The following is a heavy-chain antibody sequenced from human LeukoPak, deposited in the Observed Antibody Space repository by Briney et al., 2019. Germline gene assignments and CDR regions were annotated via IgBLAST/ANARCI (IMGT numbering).Heavy chain of an antibody. CDR2: ISGSGGST. Sequence: GGSLRLSCAASGFTFSSYAMSWVRQAPGKGLEWVSAISGSGGSTYYADSGKGRFTISRDNSKNTLYLQMNSLRAEDTAVYYCAKGNYYDSSGYYFWNYFDYWGQGTLVTVSS. CDR3: AKGNYYDSSGYYFWNYFDY. V-gene: IGHV3-23*01. J-gene: IGHJ4*02. CDR1: GFTFSSYA. D-gene: IGHD3-22*01.